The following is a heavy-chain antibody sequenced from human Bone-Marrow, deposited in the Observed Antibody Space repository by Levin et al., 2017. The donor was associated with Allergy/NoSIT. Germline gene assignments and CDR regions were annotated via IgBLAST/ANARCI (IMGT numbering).Heavy chain of an antibody. CDR1: GFTFRTYW. CDR2: MKEDGSET. J-gene: IGHJ4*02. D-gene: IGHD3-3*02. Sequence: WASVKVSCAASGFTFRTYWMTWVRQAPGKGPEWVANMKEDGSETYYVDSVKGRFTISRDNAKNSLYLQMNSLKVEDTAVYYCARSSSFSDYWGQGTLVTVSS. V-gene: IGHV3-7*01. CDR3: ARSSSFSDY.